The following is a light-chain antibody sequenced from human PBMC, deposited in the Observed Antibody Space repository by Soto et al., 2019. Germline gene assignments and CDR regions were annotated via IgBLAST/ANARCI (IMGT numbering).Light chain of an antibody. J-gene: IGKJ1*01. Sequence: DIQMTQSPSSVSASVGDRVTITCRASQDISGWLAWFQQKPGKAPNLLIYAASILQSGVPSRFSGSGSGTDFTLTITYLQPEDFATYDCQQANSFPWTFGQGTKVEL. V-gene: IGKV1D-12*01. CDR1: QDISGW. CDR2: AAS. CDR3: QQANSFPWT.